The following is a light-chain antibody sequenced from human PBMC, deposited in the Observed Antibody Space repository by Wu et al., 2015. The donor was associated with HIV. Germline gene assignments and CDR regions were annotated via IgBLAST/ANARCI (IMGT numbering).Light chain of an antibody. CDR3: QKYNSAPRT. CDR1: QTISYY. V-gene: IGKV1-27*01. CDR2: SAS. J-gene: IGKJ1*01. Sequence: DIQMTQSPSSLSASVGDRVTITCRASQTISYYLAWYQQKPGRVPELLIYSASTLRPGVPSRFSGTGYGTEFTLTISSLQPEDAATYFCQKYNSAPRTFGQGTKVDIK.